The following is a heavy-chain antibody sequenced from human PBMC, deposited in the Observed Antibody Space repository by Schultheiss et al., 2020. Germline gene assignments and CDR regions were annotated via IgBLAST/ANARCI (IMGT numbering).Heavy chain of an antibody. J-gene: IGHJ6*03. CDR1: GFTFGDYG. D-gene: IGHD1-26*01. CDR3: TRGVDSGSSYHYYYYYMDV. Sequence: GGSLRLSCTASGFTFGDYGMRWVRQAPGKGLEWVGFIRSKPCGGTTEHAASVKDRFTISRDDSKSIAYLQMNSLKTEDTAVYYCTRGVDSGSSYHYYYYYMDVWGKGTTVTVSS. V-gene: IGHV3-49*04. CDR2: IRSKPCGGTT.